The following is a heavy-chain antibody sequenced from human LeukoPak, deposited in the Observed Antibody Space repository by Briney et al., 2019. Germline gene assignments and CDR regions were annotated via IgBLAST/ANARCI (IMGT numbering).Heavy chain of an antibody. V-gene: IGHV4-39*07. D-gene: IGHD3-22*01. Sequence: PSETLSLTCTVSGGSIRRSSYYWGWTRQPPGKGLEWIGSIYYTGSTYYNPALKSRITMSIDTSKNQFSLRLTSVTAADTAVYYCARYYDSSGSLDYWGQGTLVTVSS. J-gene: IGHJ4*02. CDR3: ARYYDSSGSLDY. CDR1: GGSIRRSSYY. CDR2: IYYTGST.